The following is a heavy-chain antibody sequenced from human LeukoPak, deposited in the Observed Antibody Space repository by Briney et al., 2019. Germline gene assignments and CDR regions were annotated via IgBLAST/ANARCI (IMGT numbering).Heavy chain of an antibody. CDR2: ISSSGGST. J-gene: IGHJ1*01. CDR1: GFSFSSYT. CDR3: ARRGSYSAEYFQH. Sequence: GGSLRLSCAASGFSFSSYTMHWVRQAPGKGLEYVSAISSSGGSTYYVNSVKGRFTISRDNSKNTLYLQMGSLRAEDMAVYYCARRGSYSAEYFQHWDQGTLVTVSS. D-gene: IGHD1-26*01. V-gene: IGHV3-64*01.